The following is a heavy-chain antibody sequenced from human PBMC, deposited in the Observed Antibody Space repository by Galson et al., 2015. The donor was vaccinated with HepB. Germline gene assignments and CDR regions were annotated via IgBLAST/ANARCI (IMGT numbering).Heavy chain of an antibody. CDR2: MFYSGKT. D-gene: IGHD3-22*01. V-gene: IGHV4-59*08. J-gene: IGHJ4*02. CDR3: ARHRSFYYDTSGAFDS. CDR1: GDSISGSY. Sequence: SETLSLTCTVSGDSISGSYWSWIRQPPGKGLEWIGYMFYSGKTDYNPSLQSRVTISLDMSRNHFSLKLSSVTAADTAVYYCARHRSFYYDTSGAFDSWGQG.